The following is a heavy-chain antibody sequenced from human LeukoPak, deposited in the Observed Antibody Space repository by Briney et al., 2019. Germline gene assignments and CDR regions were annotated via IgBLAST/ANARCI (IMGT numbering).Heavy chain of an antibody. J-gene: IGHJ4*02. CDR1: GFTFNNCG. CDR2: ISYDGRNI. V-gene: IGHV3-30*18. Sequence: GKSLRLSCAASGFTFNNCGMHWVRQAPGKGLEWVAVISYDGRNIHYPDSVKGRFTISRDISTDTLWLQMDSLRTEDTAVYYCAKGPLRGTAAAIDYWGQRTLVTVSS. D-gene: IGHD2-2*01. CDR3: AKGPLRGTAAAIDY.